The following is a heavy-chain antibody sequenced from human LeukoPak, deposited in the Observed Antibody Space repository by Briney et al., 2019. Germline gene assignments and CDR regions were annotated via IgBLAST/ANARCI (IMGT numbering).Heavy chain of an antibody. CDR2: ISHDGNNK. V-gene: IGHV3-30-3*02. Sequence: PGRSLRLSCAASGFTFSSYAMHWVRQAPGKGLEWLAVISHDGNNKYYADSVKGRITISRDNSMNTLYLQMNSLRAEDTAIYYCAKHSHDGSAPYYEVQLDYWGQGTLVTVSS. CDR3: AKHSHDGSAPYYEVQLDY. D-gene: IGHD3-22*01. J-gene: IGHJ4*02. CDR1: GFTFSSYA.